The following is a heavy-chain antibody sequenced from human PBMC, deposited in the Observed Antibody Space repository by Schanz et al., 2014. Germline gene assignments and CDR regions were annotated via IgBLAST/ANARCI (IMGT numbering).Heavy chain of an antibody. CDR2: IKKDGSEK. Sequence: EVQLAESGGGLVQPGGSLRLSCAASGFTFSGFWMTWVRQAPGKGLEWVANIKKDGSEKYYVDSEKGRFTISRDNAKNTLYLQMNTLRADDTAVYYCARKMKVGVYGGKGHDSLDIWGQGTMVTVSS. J-gene: IGHJ3*02. V-gene: IGHV3-7*01. CDR1: GFTFSGFW. D-gene: IGHD3-22*01. CDR3: ARKMKVGVYGGKGHDSLDI.